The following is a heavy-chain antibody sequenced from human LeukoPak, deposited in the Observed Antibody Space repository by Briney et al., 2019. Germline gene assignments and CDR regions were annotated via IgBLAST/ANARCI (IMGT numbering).Heavy chain of an antibody. D-gene: IGHD1-26*01. CDR1: GLTVSNNY. CDR2: IYSGGST. CDR3: ARNVGY. J-gene: IGHJ4*02. V-gene: IGHV3-53*01. Sequence: PGGSLRLSCAVSGLTVSNNYMGWVRQAPGKGLEWVSVIYSGGSTYYADSVKGRFTISRDNSKNTVYLQMNSLRDEDTAVYYCARNVGYWGPGTLVTVSS.